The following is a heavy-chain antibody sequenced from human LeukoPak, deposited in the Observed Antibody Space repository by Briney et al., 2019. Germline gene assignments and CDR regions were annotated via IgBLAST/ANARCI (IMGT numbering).Heavy chain of an antibody. V-gene: IGHV3-7*03. Sequence: PGGSLRLSRTASGFTFSSHWMTWVRQPPGKGLEWVANIKEDGSVKYYVDSAKGRFTISRDNTKNALYLQMNSLRADDTAVYFCARDSTWRLDYWGQGTLITVSS. J-gene: IGHJ4*02. CDR1: GFTFSSHW. CDR2: IKEDGSVK. CDR3: ARDSTWRLDY. D-gene: IGHD5-12*01.